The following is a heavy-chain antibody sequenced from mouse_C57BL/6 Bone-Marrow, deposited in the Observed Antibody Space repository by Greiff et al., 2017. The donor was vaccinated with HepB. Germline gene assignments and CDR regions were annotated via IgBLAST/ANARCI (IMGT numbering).Heavy chain of an antibody. CDR3: TRWHYGRSPYAMDY. D-gene: IGHD1-1*01. CDR1: GYTFTDYE. J-gene: IGHJ4*01. CDR2: IDPETGGT. Sequence: QVQLQQSGAELVRPGASVTLSCKASGYTFTDYEMHWVKQTPVHGLEWIGAIDPETGGTAYNQKFKGKAILTADKSSSTAYMELRSLTSEDSAVYYCTRWHYGRSPYAMDYWGQGTSVTVSS. V-gene: IGHV1-15*01.